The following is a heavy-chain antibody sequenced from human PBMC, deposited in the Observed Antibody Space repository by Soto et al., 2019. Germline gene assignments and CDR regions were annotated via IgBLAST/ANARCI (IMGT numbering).Heavy chain of an antibody. CDR3: ARDQVKGEQLTPWYYYGMDV. CDR1: GFTFSSYA. J-gene: IGHJ6*02. Sequence: PGGSLRLSCAASGFTFSSYAMHWVRQAPGKGLEWVAVISYDGSNKYYADSVKGRFTISRDNSKNTLYPQMNSLRAEDTAVYYCARDQVKGEQLTPWYYYGMDVWGQGTTVTVSS. D-gene: IGHD6-6*01. V-gene: IGHV3-30-3*01. CDR2: ISYDGSNK.